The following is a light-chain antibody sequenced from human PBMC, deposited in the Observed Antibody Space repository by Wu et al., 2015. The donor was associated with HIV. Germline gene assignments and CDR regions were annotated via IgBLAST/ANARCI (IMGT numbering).Light chain of an antibody. CDR3: QQRNSWPLT. V-gene: IGKV3-11*01. CDR1: QGISTY. J-gene: IGKJ4*01. Sequence: IVLTQSPGTLSLSPGERVTLSCRASQGISTYLAWYQQKPAQAPRLLIYDTSNRAPGIPARFSGSGSGTDFTLTISSLEPEDFAIYYCQQRNSWPLTFGGGTKVEIK. CDR2: DTS.